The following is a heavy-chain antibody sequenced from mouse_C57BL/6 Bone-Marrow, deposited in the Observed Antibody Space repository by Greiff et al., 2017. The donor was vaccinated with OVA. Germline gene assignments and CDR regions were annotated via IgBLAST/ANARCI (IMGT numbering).Heavy chain of an antibody. J-gene: IGHJ4*01. CDR1: GYAFTNYL. CDR3: ARHAMDY. V-gene: IGHV1-54*01. Sequence: VKLMESGAELVRPGTSVKVSCKASGYAFTNYLIEWVKQRPGQGLEWIGVINPGSGGTNYNEKFKGKATLTADKSSSTAYMQLSSLTSEDSAVYFCARHAMDYWGQGTSVTVSS. CDR2: INPGSGGT.